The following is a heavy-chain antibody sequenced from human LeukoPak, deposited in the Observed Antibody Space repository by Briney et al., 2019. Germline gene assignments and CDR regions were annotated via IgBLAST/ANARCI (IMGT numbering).Heavy chain of an antibody. CDR2: IWYDGSNK. V-gene: IGHV3-33*06. Sequence: SGGSLGLSCVASGFTFSSYGMHWVRQAPGKGLEWVAVIWYDGSNKYYADSVKGRFTISRDNSKNTLYLQMNSLRAEDTAVYYCAKEEGIAVAGPGLDYWGQGTLVTVSS. J-gene: IGHJ4*02. CDR3: AKEEGIAVAGPGLDY. CDR1: GFTFSSYG. D-gene: IGHD6-19*01.